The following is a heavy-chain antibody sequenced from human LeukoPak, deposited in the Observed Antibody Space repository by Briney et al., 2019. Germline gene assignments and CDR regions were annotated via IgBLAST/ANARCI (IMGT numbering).Heavy chain of an antibody. CDR3: ARGRGGLWFGELLLDFDY. J-gene: IGHJ4*02. CDR2: ISAHNGNT. Sequence: ASVTVSCKASGYTFTSYGINWVRQAPGQGLEWMGWISAHNGNTKYAQELQGRVTMTTDTSTSTAHMDLRSLRSDDTAVYYCARGRGGLWFGELLLDFDYWGQGTLVTVSS. V-gene: IGHV1-18*01. CDR1: GYTFTSYG. D-gene: IGHD3-10*01.